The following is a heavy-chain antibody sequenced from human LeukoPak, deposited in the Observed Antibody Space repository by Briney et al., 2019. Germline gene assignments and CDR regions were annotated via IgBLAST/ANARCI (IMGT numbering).Heavy chain of an antibody. CDR1: GYTFSSYG. Sequence: ASVKVSCKASGYTFSSYGISWVRQAPGQGLEWMGWINTYNGNTNYAQKLQDRVTMTTDTSTSTAYMELRSLRVDDTAVYYCARAPRDYTNSLAFHYWGQGTLITVSS. J-gene: IGHJ4*02. D-gene: IGHD4-11*01. CDR3: ARAPRDYTNSLAFHY. V-gene: IGHV1-18*01. CDR2: INTYNGNT.